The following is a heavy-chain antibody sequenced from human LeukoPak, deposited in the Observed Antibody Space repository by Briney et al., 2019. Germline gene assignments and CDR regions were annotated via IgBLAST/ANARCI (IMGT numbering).Heavy chain of an antibody. J-gene: IGHJ4*02. Sequence: PSETLSLTCTVSGGSISSYYWSWIRQSPGKGLEWIGYIYYSGSTNYNPSLKSRVTISVDTPKNQFSLKLSSVTAADTAVYYCASDSSGWYHLDYWGQGTLVTVSS. D-gene: IGHD6-19*01. V-gene: IGHV4-59*01. CDR2: IYYSGST. CDR3: ASDSSGWYHLDY. CDR1: GGSISSYY.